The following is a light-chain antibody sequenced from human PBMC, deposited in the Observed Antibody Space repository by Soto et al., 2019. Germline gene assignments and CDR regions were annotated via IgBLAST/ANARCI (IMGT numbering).Light chain of an antibody. Sequence: ALTQPASVSGSPGQSITISCTGVSGDYVSWYQHHPGKAPKLMIYEVNNRPSGVSHRFSASKSGNTASLTISGLQPEDEADYYCTSYTGGTTPFGTGTKVTVL. CDR3: TSYTGGTTP. CDR2: EVN. J-gene: IGLJ1*01. V-gene: IGLV2-14*01. CDR1: SGDY.